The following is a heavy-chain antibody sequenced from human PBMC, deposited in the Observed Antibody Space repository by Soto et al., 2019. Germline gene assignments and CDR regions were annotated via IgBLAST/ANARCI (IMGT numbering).Heavy chain of an antibody. CDR2: ISSSSSTI. Sequence: PGGSLRLSCAASGFTFSSYSMNWVRQAPGKGLEWVSYISSSSSTIYYADSVKGRFTISRDNAKNSLYLQMNSLRAEDTAVYYCARDLFSGNDYVVNWFDPWGQGTLVTVSS. V-gene: IGHV3-48*01. J-gene: IGHJ5*02. D-gene: IGHD3-16*01. CDR3: ARDLFSGNDYVVNWFDP. CDR1: GFTFSSYS.